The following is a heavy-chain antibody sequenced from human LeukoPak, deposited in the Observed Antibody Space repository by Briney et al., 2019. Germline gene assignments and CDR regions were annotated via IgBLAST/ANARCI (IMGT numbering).Heavy chain of an antibody. CDR3: ARGPYSSSSGTWWGKIDY. V-gene: IGHV1-2*02. J-gene: IGHJ4*02. CDR2: INPNSGGA. Sequence: GASVKVSCKASGYTFTGYYMHWVRQAPGQGLEWMGWINPNSGGANYAQKFQGRVTMTRDTSISTAYMELSRLRSDDTAVYYCARGPYSSSSGTWWGKIDYWGRGTLVTVSS. D-gene: IGHD6-6*01. CDR1: GYTFTGYY.